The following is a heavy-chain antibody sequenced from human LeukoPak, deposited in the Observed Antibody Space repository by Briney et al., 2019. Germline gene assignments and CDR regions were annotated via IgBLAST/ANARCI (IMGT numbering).Heavy chain of an antibody. CDR1: GFTFSNYG. V-gene: IGHV3-33*01. D-gene: IGHD3-10*01. CDR2: IWYDGSNK. Sequence: PERSLRLSCAASGFTFSNYGMHWVRQAPGKGLEWVALIWYDGSNKYYADSVKGRFTISRDNSKNTLYLQMNSLRAEDTAVYYCAGSYYNVFDYWGQGTLVTVSS. J-gene: IGHJ4*02. CDR3: AGSYYNVFDY.